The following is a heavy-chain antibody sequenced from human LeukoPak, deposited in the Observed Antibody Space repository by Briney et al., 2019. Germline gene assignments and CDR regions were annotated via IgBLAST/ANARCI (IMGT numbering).Heavy chain of an antibody. V-gene: IGHV4-34*01. D-gene: IGHD5-18*01. CDR3: ADYRYGYRGMDS. J-gene: IGHJ4*02. Sequence: PSDTLSLLCRVYVELLWGYYGIWIPEPPGKALEGIGEINYSGTINYNPSLKSRGIISLDTSKNYFSLELNSVTAADTAIYYCADYRYGYRGMDSWGQGTQVIVSP. CDR1: VELLWGYY. CDR2: INYSGTI.